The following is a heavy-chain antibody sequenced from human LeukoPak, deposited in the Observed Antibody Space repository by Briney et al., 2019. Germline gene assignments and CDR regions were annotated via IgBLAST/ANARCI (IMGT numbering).Heavy chain of an antibody. V-gene: IGHV3-53*01. Sequence: GGSLRLSCAASGFTFSSNYMSWVRQAPGKGLEWVSVIYSGGSTCYADSVKGRFTISRDNSKNTLYLQLNSLRGEDTAVYYCAGQTTVKYYFDYWGQGTLVTVSS. J-gene: IGHJ4*02. CDR1: GFTFSSNY. CDR3: AGQTTVKYYFDY. D-gene: IGHD4-17*01. CDR2: IYSGGST.